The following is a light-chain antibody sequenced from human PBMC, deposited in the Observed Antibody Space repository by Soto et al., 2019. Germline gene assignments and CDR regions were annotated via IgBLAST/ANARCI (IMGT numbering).Light chain of an antibody. Sequence: EIVLTQSPATLSLSPGERATLSCRASQSVSSYLAWYQRKPGQAPRLLIYDASNRATGIPARFSGSGSGTDFTITISSREPEDFAVYYCQQRSNWLFTFGPGTKVDIK. CDR1: QSVSSY. J-gene: IGKJ3*01. CDR3: QQRSNWLFT. CDR2: DAS. V-gene: IGKV3-11*01.